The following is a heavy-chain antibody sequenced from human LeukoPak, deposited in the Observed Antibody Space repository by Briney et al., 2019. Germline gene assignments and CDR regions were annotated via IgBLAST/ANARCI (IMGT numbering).Heavy chain of an antibody. D-gene: IGHD3-22*01. Sequence: GGSLRLSCAASGFTVSSNYMSWVSQAPGKGLECVSVIYSGGSTYYADSVKGRFTISRDNSKNTLYLQMNSLRAEDTAVYYCARGTYYYDSSGYYFTWGQGTLVTVSS. CDR1: GFTVSSNY. CDR3: ARGTYYYDSSGYYFT. V-gene: IGHV3-53*01. CDR2: IYSGGST. J-gene: IGHJ5*02.